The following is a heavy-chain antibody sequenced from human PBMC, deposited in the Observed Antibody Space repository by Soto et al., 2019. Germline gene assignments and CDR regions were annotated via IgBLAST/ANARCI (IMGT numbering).Heavy chain of an antibody. CDR2: VGYSGVST. CDR3: AKDRDSYGPIYYFGS. CDR1: GFSFGTYA. D-gene: IGHD5-18*01. V-gene: IGHV3-23*01. J-gene: IGHJ4*02. Sequence: GGSLRLSCVASGFSFGTYAMSWVRQAPGKGLEWVATVGYSGVSTYYADSVKDRFTISRDNPKNTLSLQMNSLRAEDTAVYYCAKDRDSYGPIYYFGSWGQGTLVTVSS.